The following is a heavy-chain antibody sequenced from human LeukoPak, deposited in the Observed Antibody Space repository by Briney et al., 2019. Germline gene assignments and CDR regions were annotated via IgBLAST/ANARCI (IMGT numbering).Heavy chain of an antibody. Sequence: SQTLSLTCTVSGGSISSGGYYWSWIRQHPGKGLEWIGYIYYSGSTYYNPSLKSRVTISVDTSKNQFSLKLSSVTAADTAVYYCARGSRVLTGYPFDYWGQGTLVTVSS. D-gene: IGHD3-9*01. CDR1: GGSISSGGYY. CDR3: ARGSRVLTGYPFDY. J-gene: IGHJ4*02. V-gene: IGHV4-31*03. CDR2: IYYSGST.